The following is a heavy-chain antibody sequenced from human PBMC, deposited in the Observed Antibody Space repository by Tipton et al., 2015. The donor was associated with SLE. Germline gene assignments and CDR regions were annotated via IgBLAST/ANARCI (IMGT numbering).Heavy chain of an antibody. V-gene: IGHV3-20*04. CDR3: ARTVSEWSTQSSEFGF. CDR2: INWKGDST. D-gene: IGHD5/OR15-5a*01. Sequence: SLRLSCAASGFTFDDFGMSWVRQVPGKGLEWVSGINWKGDSTAYADSMRGRITISRDNAKKSLYLQMNRLRAEDTGVYYCARTVSEWSTQSSEFGFWGQGTLVTVSS. J-gene: IGHJ4*02. CDR1: GFTFDDFG.